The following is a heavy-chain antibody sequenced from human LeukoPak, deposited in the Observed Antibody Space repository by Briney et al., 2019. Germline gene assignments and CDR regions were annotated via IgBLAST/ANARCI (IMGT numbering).Heavy chain of an antibody. D-gene: IGHD3-3*01. CDR1: GGSISSSSYY. Sequence: PSETLSLTCTVSGGSISSSSYYWGWIRQPPGKGLEWIGSIYYSGSTNYNPSLKSRVTISVDTSKNQFSLKLSSVTAADTAVYYCASMRKVLRFLEGSLGWYYYYYMDVWGKGTTVTVSS. CDR3: ASMRKVLRFLEGSLGWYYYYYMDV. J-gene: IGHJ6*03. CDR2: IYYSGST. V-gene: IGHV4-39*07.